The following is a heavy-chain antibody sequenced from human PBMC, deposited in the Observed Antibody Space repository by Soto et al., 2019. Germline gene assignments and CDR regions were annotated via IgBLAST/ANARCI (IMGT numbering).Heavy chain of an antibody. V-gene: IGHV4-59*08. D-gene: IGHD2-8*02. CDR1: GGSISSYY. Sequence: SETLSLTCIVSGGSISSYYWSWIRQPPGKGLEWIGYIYYSGSTNYNPSLKSRVTISVDTSKNQFSLKLSSVTAADTAVYYCARHGGLSYYFDYWGQGTLVTVSS. CDR2: IYYSGST. J-gene: IGHJ4*02. CDR3: ARHGGLSYYFDY.